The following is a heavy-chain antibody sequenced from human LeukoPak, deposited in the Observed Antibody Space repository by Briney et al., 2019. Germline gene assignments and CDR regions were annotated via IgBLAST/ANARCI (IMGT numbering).Heavy chain of an antibody. Sequence: PSQTLSLTCTVSGGSISRSGGYYWSLIRQHPGKGLEWIGHIYYSGSTYCNPSLKSRVTISVDTSKNQFSLRLTSVTVADTAVYYCAEGVDRKKVDRWGQGTLVTVSS. J-gene: IGHJ4*02. D-gene: IGHD2-8*01. V-gene: IGHV4-31*03. CDR3: AEGVDRKKVDR. CDR1: GGSISRSGGYY. CDR2: IYYSGST.